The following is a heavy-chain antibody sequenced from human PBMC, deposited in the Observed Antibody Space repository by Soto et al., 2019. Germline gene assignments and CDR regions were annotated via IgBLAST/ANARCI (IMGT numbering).Heavy chain of an antibody. CDR3: AKAPLNGYYYFDY. V-gene: IGHV3-23*01. D-gene: IGHD5-18*01. CDR2: ISGISGST. J-gene: IGHJ4*02. Sequence: GGSLRLSCAASGFTFSDYAMDWVRQAPGKGLEWVSSISGISGSTDYADSVKGRFTISRDNSKNALYLQMSSLRAEDTAVYYCAKAPLNGYYYFDYWGQGTLVTVSS. CDR1: GFTFSDYA.